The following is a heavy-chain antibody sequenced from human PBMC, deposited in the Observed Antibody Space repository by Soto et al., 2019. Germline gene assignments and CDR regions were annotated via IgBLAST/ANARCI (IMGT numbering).Heavy chain of an antibody. Sequence: ASVKVSCKASGYSFTSYGIHWVRQAPGQRLEWMGWINPAVGTANYAEKFQGRVTITADESASTAYMELSSLRSEDTAVYYCASGYDFDYWGQGTLVTVSS. CDR3: ASGYDFDY. D-gene: IGHD6-13*01. J-gene: IGHJ4*02. V-gene: IGHV1-69*13. CDR1: GYSFTSYG. CDR2: INPAVGTA.